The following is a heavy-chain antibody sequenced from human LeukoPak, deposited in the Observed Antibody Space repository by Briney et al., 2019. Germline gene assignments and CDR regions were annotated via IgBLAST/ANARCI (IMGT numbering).Heavy chain of an antibody. D-gene: IGHD6-13*01. V-gene: IGHV3-21*04. CDR3: AKHSDSSWVDY. CDR1: GFTFSRYT. J-gene: IGHJ4*02. CDR2: ITSSSTYI. Sequence: GGSLRLSCAASGFTFSRYTMNWVRQAPGKGLEWVSSITSSSTYIYYADSLKGRFTISRDNSKNTLYLQMNSLRAEDTAVYYCAKHSDSSWVDYWGQGTLVTVSS.